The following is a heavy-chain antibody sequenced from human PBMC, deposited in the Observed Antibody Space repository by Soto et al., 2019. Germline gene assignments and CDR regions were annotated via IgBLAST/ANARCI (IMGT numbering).Heavy chain of an antibody. D-gene: IGHD3-10*01. J-gene: IGHJ5*02. CDR3: AREGVTMVRGVIIPFWFDP. CDR1: GGTFSSYA. V-gene: IGHV1-69*12. CDR2: IIPIFGTA. Sequence: QVQLVQSGAEVKKPGSSVKVSCKASGGTFSSYAISWVRQAPGQGLEWMGGIIPIFGTANYAQKFQGRVTITADDSTSTAYRELSSLRSEDTAVYYCAREGVTMVRGVIIPFWFDPWGQGTLVTVSS.